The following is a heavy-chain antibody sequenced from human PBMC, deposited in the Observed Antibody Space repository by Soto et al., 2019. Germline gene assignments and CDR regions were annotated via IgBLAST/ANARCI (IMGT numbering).Heavy chain of an antibody. J-gene: IGHJ4*02. Sequence: EVQLLESGGGLVQPGGSLRLSCAASGFTFSDYAMTWVRQVPGKGLAWVSGLSGIGDRTFYADSVKGRFTISRDKSKNTLYLEMNSLRADDTAIYYCAKGGGRSSYGYVDFWGQGTLVTVSP. D-gene: IGHD5-18*01. CDR1: GFTFSDYA. V-gene: IGHV3-23*01. CDR2: LSGIGDRT. CDR3: AKGGGRSSYGYVDF.